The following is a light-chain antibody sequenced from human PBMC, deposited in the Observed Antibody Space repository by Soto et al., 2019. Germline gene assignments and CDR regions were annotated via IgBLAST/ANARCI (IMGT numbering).Light chain of an antibody. J-gene: IGKJ2*01. CDR3: QQYNNWPHT. V-gene: IGKV3-15*01. CDR2: GVS. Sequence: EIVMTQSPATLSVSPGERATLSCSASQSVSSKLAWFQQKPGQAPSLLIYGVSTRATGVPVRFSGSGSGTEFTLTINSLQSEDFAVYYCQQYNNWPHTFGQGTKVDI. CDR1: QSVSSK.